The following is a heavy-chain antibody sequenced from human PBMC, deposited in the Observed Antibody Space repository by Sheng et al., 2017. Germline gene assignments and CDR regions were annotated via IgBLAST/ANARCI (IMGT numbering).Heavy chain of an antibody. V-gene: IGHV4-34*01. D-gene: IGHD3-9*01. J-gene: IGHJ4*02. CDR3: AREEAAYDILTGYYKASFVDY. CDR2: INHSGST. CDR1: GGSFSGYY. Sequence: QVQLQQWGAGLLKPSETLSLTCAVYGGSFSGYYWSWIRQPPGKGLEWIGEINHSGSTNYNPSLKSRVTISVDTSKNQFSLKLSSVTAADTAVYYCAREEAAYDILTGYYKASFVDYWGQGNPGHRLL.